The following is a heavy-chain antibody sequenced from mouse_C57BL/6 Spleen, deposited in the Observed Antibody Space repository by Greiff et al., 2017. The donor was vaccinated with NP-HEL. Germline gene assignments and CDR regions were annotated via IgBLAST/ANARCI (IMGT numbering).Heavy chain of an antibody. CDR2: INPNNGGT. CDR3: ARKVYYYGSRRYFDV. V-gene: IGHV1-18*01. Sequence: EVQLQQSGPELVKPGASVKIPCKASGYTFTDYNMDWVKQSHGKSLEWIGDINPNNGGTIYNQKFKGKATLTVDKSSSTAYMELRSLTSEDTAVYYCARKVYYYGSRRYFDVWGTGTTVTVSS. CDR1: GYTFTDYN. D-gene: IGHD1-1*01. J-gene: IGHJ1*03.